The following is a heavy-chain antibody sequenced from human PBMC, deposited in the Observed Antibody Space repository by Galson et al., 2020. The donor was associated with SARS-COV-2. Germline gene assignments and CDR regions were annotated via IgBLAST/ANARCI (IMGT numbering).Heavy chain of an antibody. CDR2: IYDNGSN. CDR3: ERSRLYGSGRYYREDYDYGLEV. CDR1: GGSISSYC. J-gene: IGHJ6*02. V-gene: IGHV4-59*01. Sequence: SEPLSLTCTVSGGSISSYCWSWIRQSPGKGLEWIGYIYDNGSNNYNPSLKSRVTITADASKNQLFLKVNSVTAADTAVYYCERSRLYGSGRYYREDYDYGLEVWGQGTTVTVS. D-gene: IGHD3-10*01.